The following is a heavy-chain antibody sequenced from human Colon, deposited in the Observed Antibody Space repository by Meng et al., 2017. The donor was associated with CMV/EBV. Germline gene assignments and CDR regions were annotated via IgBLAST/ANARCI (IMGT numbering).Heavy chain of an antibody. D-gene: IGHD1-1*01. J-gene: IGHJ4*02. Sequence: GGSLRLSCAASGFTFSSYSMNWVRQAPGKGLVWVARISHDGTITTYVDSVKGRFTISRDNARNTLYLQMNSLRAEDTAVYYCARDRNWIFDYWGRGTLVTVSS. CDR1: GFTFSSYS. V-gene: IGHV3-74*03. CDR3: ARDRNWIFDY. CDR2: ISHDGTIT.